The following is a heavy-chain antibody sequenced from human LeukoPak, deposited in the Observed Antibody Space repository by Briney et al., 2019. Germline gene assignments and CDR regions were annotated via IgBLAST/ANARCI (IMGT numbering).Heavy chain of an antibody. CDR2: ISYDGSNK. CDR3: ARDRDIVVAAGMDV. J-gene: IGHJ6*02. CDR1: GFTFSSYA. V-gene: IGHV3-30*04. D-gene: IGHD2-2*01. Sequence: PGGSLRLSCAASGFTFSSYAMHWVRQAPGKGLEWVAVISYDGSNKYYADSVKGRFTISRDNSKNTLYLQMNSLRAEDTAVYYCARDRDIVVAAGMDVWGQGTTVTVSS.